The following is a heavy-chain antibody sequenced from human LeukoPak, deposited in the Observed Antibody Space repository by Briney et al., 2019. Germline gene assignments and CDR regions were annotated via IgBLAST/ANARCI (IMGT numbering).Heavy chain of an antibody. Sequence: GGSLRLSCEASGFTFSSYDMNWVRQAPGKGLEWLLCKSERATRIEYADSVKGRFIMSRDDANNLLSLKINSLSAEDTAVYFCVRDAPGSNTGDYWGQGTLVTVSS. J-gene: IGHJ4*02. D-gene: IGHD2-8*01. CDR1: GFTFSSYD. CDR3: VRDAPGSNTGDY. V-gene: IGHV3-48*03. CDR2: KSERATRI.